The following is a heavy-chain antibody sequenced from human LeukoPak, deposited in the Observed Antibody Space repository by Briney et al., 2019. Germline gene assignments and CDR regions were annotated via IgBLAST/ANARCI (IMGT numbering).Heavy chain of an antibody. CDR1: GFTFSSYD. CDR3: AKDQTPYY. CDR2: ISGSGDST. V-gene: IGHV3-23*01. Sequence: GGSLRLSCAASGFTFSSYDMTWVRQAPGKGLEWVSGISGSGDSTYYADSVKGRFTISRDNSKNTLHLQMNSLRAEDTAVYYCAKDQTPYYWGQGTLVTVSS. J-gene: IGHJ4*02.